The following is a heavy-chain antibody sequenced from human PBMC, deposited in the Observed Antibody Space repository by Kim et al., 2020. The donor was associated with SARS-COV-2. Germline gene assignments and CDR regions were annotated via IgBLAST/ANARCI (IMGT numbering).Heavy chain of an antibody. D-gene: IGHD3-3*01. Sequence: GGSLRLSCEASGCAFYRDRMSWVRQAPGKGLEWVSAIGAGNDDPFYAESVRGRFTISRDESKNTLFLQMNSLRVDDTAIYYCAKVSWSGDYCWGQGTLVT. V-gene: IGHV3-23*01. CDR1: GCAFYRDR. CDR2: IGAGNDDP. CDR3: AKVSWSGDYC. J-gene: IGHJ4*02.